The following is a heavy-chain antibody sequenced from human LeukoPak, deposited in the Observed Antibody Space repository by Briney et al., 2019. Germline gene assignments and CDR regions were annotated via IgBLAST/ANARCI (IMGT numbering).Heavy chain of an antibody. D-gene: IGHD3-10*01. Sequence: GRSLRLSCAASGFTFSSYGMHWVRQAPGKGLEWVAVISYDGSNKYYADSVKGRFTISRDNSKNTLYLQMNSLRAEDTAVYYCAKVAGSGSYYEIDYWGQGTLVTVSS. CDR2: ISYDGSNK. CDR1: GFTFSSYG. V-gene: IGHV3-30*18. CDR3: AKVAGSGSYYEIDY. J-gene: IGHJ4*02.